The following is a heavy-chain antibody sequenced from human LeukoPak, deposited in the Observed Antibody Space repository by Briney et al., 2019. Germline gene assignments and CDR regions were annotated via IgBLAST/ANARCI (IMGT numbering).Heavy chain of an antibody. J-gene: IGHJ4*02. CDR2: INPNSGGT. CDR3: ARVSFPESGRFFSY. Sequence: ASVKVSCKASGYSFTDYYMHWVRQAPGQGLEWMGMINPNSGGTNNAQRFQGRVTMTRDTSITTAYMELTTLRSDDTAVYYCARVSFPESGRFFSYWAQGTLVTVSS. CDR1: GYSFTDYY. D-gene: IGHD3-10*01. V-gene: IGHV1-2*02.